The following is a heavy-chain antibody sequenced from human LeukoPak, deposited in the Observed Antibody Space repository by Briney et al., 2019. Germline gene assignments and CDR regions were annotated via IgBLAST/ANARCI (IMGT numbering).Heavy chain of an antibody. CDR1: GYIFTNYG. Sequence: ASVKVPCKASGYIFTNYGISWVRQAPGQGLEWMGWISAYNGNTNYAQKLQGRVTMTTDTSTSTAYMEVRNLRSDDTAVYYCARLSGNYPLDYWGQGTLVTVSS. D-gene: IGHD1-26*01. CDR3: ARLSGNYPLDY. V-gene: IGHV1-18*01. CDR2: ISAYNGNT. J-gene: IGHJ4*02.